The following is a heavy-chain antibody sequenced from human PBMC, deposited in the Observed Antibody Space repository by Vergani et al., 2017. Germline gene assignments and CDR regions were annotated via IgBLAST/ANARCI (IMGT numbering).Heavy chain of an antibody. CDR2: ISGSGGST. J-gene: IGHJ3*02. V-gene: IGHV3-23*01. CDR3: AKDISPIVVALDAFDI. D-gene: IGHD3-22*01. Sequence: EVQLLESGGGLVQPGGSLRLSCAASGFTFSSYAMSWVRQAPGKGLEWVSAISGSGGSTYYADSVKGRFTISRDNSKNSLYLQMNSLRTEDTALYYCAKDISPIVVALDAFDIWGQGTMVTVSS. CDR1: GFTFSSYA.